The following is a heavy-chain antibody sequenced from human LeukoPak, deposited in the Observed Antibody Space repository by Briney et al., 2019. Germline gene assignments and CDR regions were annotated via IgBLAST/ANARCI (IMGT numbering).Heavy chain of an antibody. J-gene: IGHJ4*02. CDR3: AREGYSSLDSFDY. Sequence: SGTLSLTCAASGGSISSSNWWSWVRQPPGKGLEWIGEIYHSGSTNYNPSLKSRVAMSVDTSRNQFSLKLSSVTAADTAVYYCAREGYSSLDSFDYWGQGTLVTVSS. V-gene: IGHV4-4*02. CDR2: IYHSGST. CDR1: GGSISSSNW. D-gene: IGHD6-13*01.